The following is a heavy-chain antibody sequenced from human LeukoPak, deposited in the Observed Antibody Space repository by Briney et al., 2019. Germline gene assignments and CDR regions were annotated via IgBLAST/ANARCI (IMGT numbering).Heavy chain of an antibody. D-gene: IGHD3-3*01. Sequence: GGSLGLSCAASGFTFSSYWMSWVRQAPGKGLEWVANIKQDGSEKYYVDSVKGRFTISRDNAKNSLYLQMNSLRAEDTAVYYCARVHLDYDFWSGYLNWFDPWGQGTLVTVSS. V-gene: IGHV3-7*03. CDR2: IKQDGSEK. J-gene: IGHJ5*02. CDR1: GFTFSSYW. CDR3: ARVHLDYDFWSGYLNWFDP.